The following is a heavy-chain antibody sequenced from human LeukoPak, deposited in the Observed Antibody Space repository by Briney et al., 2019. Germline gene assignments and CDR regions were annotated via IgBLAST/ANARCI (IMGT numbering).Heavy chain of an antibody. CDR2: IYCSGST. CDR3: ARGNDSSGYH. J-gene: IGHJ5*02. Sequence: SETLSLTCTVSGASITSYYWSWNRQPPGKGLEWIGYIYCSGSTNYNPSLKSRVTISLDTSKNQFSLKLSSVTAADTAVYYCARGNDSSGYHWGQGTLVTVSS. CDR1: GASITSYY. D-gene: IGHD3-22*01. V-gene: IGHV4-59*08.